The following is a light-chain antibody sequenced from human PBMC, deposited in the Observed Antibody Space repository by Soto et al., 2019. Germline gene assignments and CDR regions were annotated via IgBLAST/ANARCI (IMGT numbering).Light chain of an antibody. CDR2: GAS. J-gene: IGKJ1*01. CDR1: LSVSTN. CDR3: QQYDSWPWT. V-gene: IGKV3-15*01. Sequence: EIVLTQSPGTLSVSPGERATLSCRASLSVSTNLAWYQQKPGQAPRLLIYGASTRATGIPARFSGSGSGTEFTLTISSLQSEDFAVYYCQQYDSWPWTFGQGTKVDIK.